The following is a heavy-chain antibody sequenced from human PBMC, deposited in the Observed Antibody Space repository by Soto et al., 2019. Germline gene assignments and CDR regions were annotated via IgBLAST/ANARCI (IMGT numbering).Heavy chain of an antibody. CDR1: GFTFSSYG. V-gene: IGHV3-30*18. Sequence: LRLSCAASGFTFSSYGMHWVRQAPGKGLEWVAVISYDGSNKYYADSVKGRFTISRDNSKNTLYLQMNSLRAEDTAVYYCAKDRSGSYCDYWGQGTLVTVSS. CDR3: AKDRSGSYCDY. D-gene: IGHD1-26*01. CDR2: ISYDGSNK. J-gene: IGHJ4*02.